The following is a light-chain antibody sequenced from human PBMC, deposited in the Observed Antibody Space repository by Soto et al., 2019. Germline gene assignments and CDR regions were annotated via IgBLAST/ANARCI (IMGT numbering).Light chain of an antibody. V-gene: IGKV1-5*03. CDR1: QSVSSW. CDR3: QQYDTYST. Sequence: DIQITQTPSTLSASVGDRVTMTCRASQSVSSWLAWYQQKPGKAPKLMIYKASSLESGVPSRFSGSGSGTEFTLTISGLQPDDFATYYSQQYDTYSTFGQGTKVEVK. J-gene: IGKJ1*01. CDR2: KAS.